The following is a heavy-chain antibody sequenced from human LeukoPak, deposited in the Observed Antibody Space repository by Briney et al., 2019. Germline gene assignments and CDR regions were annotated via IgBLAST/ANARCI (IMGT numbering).Heavy chain of an antibody. D-gene: IGHD6-13*01. V-gene: IGHV3-7*01. Sequence: GGSLRLSCAASGFTFSTYWMSWVRQAPGKGLEWMANIKQDGSEKYYLDSVKGRFTISRDNAKNSLYLQMNSLRAEDTAVYFCTREAAAGIDYWGQGTLVTVSS. CDR3: TREAAAGIDY. CDR1: GFTFSTYW. CDR2: IKQDGSEK. J-gene: IGHJ4*02.